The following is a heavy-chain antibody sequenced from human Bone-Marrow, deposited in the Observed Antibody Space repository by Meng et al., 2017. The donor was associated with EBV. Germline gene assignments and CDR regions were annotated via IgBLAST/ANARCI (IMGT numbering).Heavy chain of an antibody. J-gene: IGHJ2*01. CDR3: AIEVPRKYFDL. CDR2: INYSESI. Sequence: QVPLEVTGPRPPKPFHTQALNCTFSGDSIRRGCYDWSWIRQQPGKGLEGIGYINYSESIQYSPTLKSLVTITVDTSKNQFSLNLNSVTSSDTAVYYCAIEVPRKYFDLWGRGTLVTGSS. D-gene: IGHD1-14*01. CDR1: GDSIRRGCYD. V-gene: IGHV4-31*01.